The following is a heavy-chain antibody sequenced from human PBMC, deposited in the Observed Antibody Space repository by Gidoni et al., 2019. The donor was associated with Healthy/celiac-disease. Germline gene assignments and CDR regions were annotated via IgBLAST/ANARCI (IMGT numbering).Heavy chain of an antibody. CDR2: IIPILGIS. V-gene: IGHV1-69*09. CDR1: GGAFSSSA. Sequence: QVQRVQSGAEVKKPGSSVKVACKASGGAFSSSAISWVRQAPVQGLEWMGRIIPILGISHYAQKFQGRVTITADKSTSTAYMELISLRSDDTAVYYCAIAFDIFLTGYDFAFDIWGQGTMVTVSS. D-gene: IGHD3-9*01. J-gene: IGHJ3*02. CDR3: AIAFDIFLTGYDFAFDI.